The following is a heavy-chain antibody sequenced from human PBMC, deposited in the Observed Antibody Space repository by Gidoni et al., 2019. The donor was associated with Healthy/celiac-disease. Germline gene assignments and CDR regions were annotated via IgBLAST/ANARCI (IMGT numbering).Heavy chain of an antibody. CDR2: ISYDGSNK. Sequence: QVQLVESGGGVVQPGRSLRLPCAASGFTFRSYAMQWVRQAPGKGLEWVAVISYDGSNKYYADSVKGRFTISRDNSKNTLYLQMNSLRAEDTAVYYCARDKGYYDFWSGYNYYYYGMDVWGQGTTVTVSS. CDR3: ARDKGYYDFWSGYNYYYYGMDV. V-gene: IGHV3-30*01. D-gene: IGHD3-3*01. CDR1: GFTFRSYA. J-gene: IGHJ6*02.